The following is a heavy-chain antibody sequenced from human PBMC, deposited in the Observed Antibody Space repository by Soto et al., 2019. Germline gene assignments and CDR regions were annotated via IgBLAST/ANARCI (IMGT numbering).Heavy chain of an antibody. CDR1: GSTFPSYN. CDR3: AREISYGLDV. J-gene: IGHJ6*02. CDR2: MNPNRGNT. Sequence: QVQLVQSGAEVKKPGAPVKVSCKAFGSTFPSYNFNWVRQATGQGLEGMGWMNPNRGNTGYAQKFQGRVTMTRNTSITTAYMELSSLRSEDTAVYYCAREISYGLDVWGQGTTVTVSS. V-gene: IGHV1-8*01.